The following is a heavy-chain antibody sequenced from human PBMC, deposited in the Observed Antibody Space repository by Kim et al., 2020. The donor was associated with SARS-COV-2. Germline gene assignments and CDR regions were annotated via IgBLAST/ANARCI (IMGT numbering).Heavy chain of an antibody. CDR2: IKQDGSEK. V-gene: IGHV3-7*04. CDR3: ARGGYYDSSGYTSNGFDY. CDR1: GFTFSSYW. Sequence: GGSLRLSCAASGFTFSSYWMSWVRQAPGKGLEWVANIKQDGSEKYYVDSVKGRFTISRDNAKNSLYLQMNSLRAEDTAVYYCARGGYYDSSGYTSNGFDYWGQGTLVTVSS. D-gene: IGHD3-22*01. J-gene: IGHJ4*02.